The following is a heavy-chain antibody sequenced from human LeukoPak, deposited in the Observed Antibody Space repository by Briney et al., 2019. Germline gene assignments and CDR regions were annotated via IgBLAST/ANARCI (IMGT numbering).Heavy chain of an antibody. Sequence: PGGSLRLSCAASGFTVSSNYVSWVRQAPGKGLEWVSVFYSGGSTYYADFVKGRFTISRDNSKNTLYLQMNSLRAEDTAVYYCARKLLLSTALAAFDIWGQATMVTVSS. CDR3: ARKLLLSTALAAFDI. CDR1: GFTVSSNY. D-gene: IGHD2-15*01. V-gene: IGHV3-66*01. J-gene: IGHJ3*02. CDR2: FYSGGST.